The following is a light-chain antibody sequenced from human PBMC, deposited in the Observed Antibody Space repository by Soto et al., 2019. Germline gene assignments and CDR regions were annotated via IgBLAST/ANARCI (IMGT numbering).Light chain of an antibody. Sequence: QSALTQPPSMSGTPGQRVTISCSGSSSNIGSDYVYWFQQLPGTAPKVLIYRNNQRPSGVPERFSGSKSGTSASLAISGLRSEDEADYYCAAWDDSLSGRVFGGGTKLTVL. V-gene: IGLV1-47*01. J-gene: IGLJ3*02. CDR2: RNN. CDR1: SSNIGSDY. CDR3: AAWDDSLSGRV.